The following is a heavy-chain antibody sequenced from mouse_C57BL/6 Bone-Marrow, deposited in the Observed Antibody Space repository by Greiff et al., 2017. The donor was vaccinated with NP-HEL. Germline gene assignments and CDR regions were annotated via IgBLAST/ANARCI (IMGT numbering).Heavy chain of an antibody. CDR2: LYPGDGDT. J-gene: IGHJ4*01. Sequence: VQRVESGPELVKPGASVKISCKASGYAFSSSWMNWVKQRPGKGLEWIGRLYPGDGDTTYNGKFKGKATLTADKSSSTAYMQLSSLTSEDSAVYFCAKGRVAMDYWGQGTSVTVSS. CDR3: AKGRVAMDY. V-gene: IGHV1-82*01. CDR1: GYAFSSSW.